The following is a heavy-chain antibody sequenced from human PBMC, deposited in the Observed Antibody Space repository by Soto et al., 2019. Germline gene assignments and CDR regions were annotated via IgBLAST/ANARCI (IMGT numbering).Heavy chain of an antibody. Sequence: QVQLVESGGGVVQPGRSLRLSCAASGFTFSSYGMHWVRQAPGKGLEWVAVIWYDGSNKYYADSVKGRFTISRDNSKNTLDLQMNSLRDEDTAVYYCARRMTTVVANYYYYGMDVWGQGTTVTVS. D-gene: IGHD4-17*01. CDR2: IWYDGSNK. J-gene: IGHJ6*02. CDR1: GFTFSSYG. V-gene: IGHV3-33*01. CDR3: ARRMTTVVANYYYYGMDV.